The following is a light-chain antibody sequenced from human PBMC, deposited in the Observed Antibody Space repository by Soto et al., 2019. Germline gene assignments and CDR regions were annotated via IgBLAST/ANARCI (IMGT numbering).Light chain of an antibody. CDR2: EDN. J-gene: IGLJ2*01. Sequence: QSVLTQPPSVSAAPGQTVTISCSGGSSNIENKYVSWYQHFPGTAHKLLIYEDNNRPSGIPDRFSGSKSGTSATLGITGLQTGDEADYYCVTWVGNLRAGVFGGGTKLTV. V-gene: IGLV1-51*02. CDR1: SSNIENKY. CDR3: VTWVGNLRAGV.